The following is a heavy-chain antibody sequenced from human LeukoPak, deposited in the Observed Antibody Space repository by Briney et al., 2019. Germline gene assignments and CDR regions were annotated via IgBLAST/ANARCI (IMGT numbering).Heavy chain of an antibody. CDR1: GGSISSSNW. D-gene: IGHD5-18*01. CDR2: IYHSGST. V-gene: IGHV4-4*02. CDR3: ARGCPGGYSYGYDY. J-gene: IGHJ4*02. Sequence: SETLSLTCAVSGGSISSSNWWSWVRQPPGKGLEWIGEIYHSGSTNYNPSLKSRVTISVDKSKNQFSLKLSSVTAADTAVYYCARGCPGGYSYGYDYWGQGTLVTVSS.